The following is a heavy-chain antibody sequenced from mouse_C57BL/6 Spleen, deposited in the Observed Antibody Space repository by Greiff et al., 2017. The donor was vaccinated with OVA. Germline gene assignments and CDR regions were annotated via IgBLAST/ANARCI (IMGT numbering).Heavy chain of an antibody. D-gene: IGHD2-4*01. CDR1: GYAFSSSW. CDR3: ARNDYDFDY. CDR2: IYPGDGDT. J-gene: IGHJ2*01. Sequence: VQLQQSGPELVKPGASVKISCKASGYAFSSSWMNWVKQRPGKGLEWIGRIYPGDGDTNYNGKFKGEATLTADKSSSTAYMQLSSLTSEDSAVYFCARNDYDFDYWGQGTTLTVSS. V-gene: IGHV1-82*01.